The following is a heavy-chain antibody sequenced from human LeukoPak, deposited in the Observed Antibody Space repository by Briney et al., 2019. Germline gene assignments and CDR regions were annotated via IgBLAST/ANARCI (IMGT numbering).Heavy chain of an antibody. D-gene: IGHD4-23*01. CDR1: GGSFSCYY. Sequence: SETLSLPCTVSGGSFSCYYWSWVRHTAGKGLEWIGRIFTSGSTNYNPSLKSRVTMSVDTSKNQFSLKLTSVTAADTAVYYCAGGNSIDYWGQGTLVTVSS. CDR3: AGGNSIDY. V-gene: IGHV4-4*07. J-gene: IGHJ4*02. CDR2: IFTSGST.